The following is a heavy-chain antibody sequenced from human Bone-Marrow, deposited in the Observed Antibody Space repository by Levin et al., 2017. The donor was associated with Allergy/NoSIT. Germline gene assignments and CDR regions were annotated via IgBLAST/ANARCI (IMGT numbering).Heavy chain of an antibody. Sequence: SGPTLVKPTQTLTLTCTFSGFSLSTTGVGVGWIRQPPGEALEWLTLIYWDDDKRYSPSLKSRLTITKDASKNQVVLTMTNMKPVDTATYYCAAQLSRYNHYWGQGTLVTVSS. CDR1: GFSLSTTGVG. V-gene: IGHV2-5*02. CDR3: AAQLSRYNHY. D-gene: IGHD6-25*01. CDR2: IYWDDDK. J-gene: IGHJ4*02.